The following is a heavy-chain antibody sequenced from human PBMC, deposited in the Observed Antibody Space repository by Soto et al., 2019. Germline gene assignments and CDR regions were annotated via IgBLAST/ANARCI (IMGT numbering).Heavy chain of an antibody. J-gene: IGHJ6*02. Sequence: GGSLRLSCAASGFTFSSYSMNWVRQAPGKGLEWVSYISSSSSTIYYADSVKGRFTISRDNAKNSLYLQMNSLRAEDTAVYYCARDRGEYYGSGSYYNYYYYYGMDVWGQGTTVTVSS. CDR3: ARDRGEYYGSGSYYNYYYYYGMDV. CDR2: ISSSSSTI. D-gene: IGHD3-10*01. V-gene: IGHV3-48*01. CDR1: GFTFSSYS.